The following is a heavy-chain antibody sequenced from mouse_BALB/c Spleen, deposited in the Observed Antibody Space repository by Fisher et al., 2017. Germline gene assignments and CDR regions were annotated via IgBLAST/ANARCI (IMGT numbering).Heavy chain of an antibody. V-gene: IGHV1-42*01. Sequence: KFKGKATLTVDKSSSTAYMQLKSLTSEDSAVYYCARRGYDWYFDVWGAGTTVTVSS. J-gene: IGHJ1*01. CDR3: ARRGYDWYFDV. D-gene: IGHD2-14*01.